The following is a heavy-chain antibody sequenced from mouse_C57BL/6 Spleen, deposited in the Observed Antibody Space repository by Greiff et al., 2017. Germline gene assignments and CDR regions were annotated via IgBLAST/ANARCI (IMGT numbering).Heavy chain of an antibody. J-gene: IGHJ4*01. V-gene: IGHV1-50*01. Sequence: QVQLQQSGAELVKPGASVKLSCKASGYTFTSYWMQWVKQRPGQGLEWIGEIDPSDSYTNYNQKFKGKATLTVDTSSSTAYMQRSSLTSEDSAVYYCARAIYGNYGAMDYWGQGTSVTVSS. CDR2: IDPSDSYT. CDR1: GYTFTSYW. CDR3: ARAIYGNYGAMDY. D-gene: IGHD2-1*01.